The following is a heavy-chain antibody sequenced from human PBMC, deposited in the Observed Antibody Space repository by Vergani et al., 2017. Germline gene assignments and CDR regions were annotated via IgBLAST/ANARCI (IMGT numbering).Heavy chain of an antibody. CDR3: ARGPYYDMLTGYYFASVPWSSRPVNDFDY. D-gene: IGHD3-9*01. CDR1: GYTFTSYA. CDR2: INTNTGNP. J-gene: IGHJ4*02. Sequence: QVQLVQSGSELKKPGASVKVSCKASGYTFTSYAMNWVRQAPGQGLEWMGWINTNTGNPTYAQGFTGRFVFSLDTSVSTAYLQISSLKAEDTAVYYCARGPYYDMLTGYYFASVPWSSRPVNDFDYWGQGTLVTVSS. V-gene: IGHV7-4-1*02.